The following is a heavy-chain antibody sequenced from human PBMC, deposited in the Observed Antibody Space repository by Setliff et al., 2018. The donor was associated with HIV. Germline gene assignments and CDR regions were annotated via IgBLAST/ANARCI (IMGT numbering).Heavy chain of an antibody. CDR2: ISGSGGST. CDR1: GFSINNYD. Sequence: PGGSLRLSCVASGFSINNYDMNWVRQAPGRGLEWISHISGSGGSTYYADSVKGRFTISRDNSKNTLYLQMNSLRAEDTAVYYCAKDPTTGAVAVYYFDYWGQGTLVTVSS. J-gene: IGHJ4*02. V-gene: IGHV3-23*01. D-gene: IGHD6-19*01. CDR3: AKDPTTGAVAVYYFDY.